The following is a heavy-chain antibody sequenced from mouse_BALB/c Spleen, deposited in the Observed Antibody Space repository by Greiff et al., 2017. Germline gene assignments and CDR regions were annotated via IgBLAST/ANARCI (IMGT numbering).Heavy chain of an antibody. V-gene: IGHV5-6-5*01. CDR1: GFTFSSYA. Sequence: EVHLVESGGGLVKPGGSLKLSCAASGFTFSSYAMSWVRQTPEKRLEWVASISSGGSTYYPDSVKGRFTISRDNARNILYLQMSSLRSEDTAMYYCARGRVTTVVATDWYFDVWGAGTTVTVSS. CDR2: ISSGGST. CDR3: ARGRVTTVVATDWYFDV. D-gene: IGHD1-1*01. J-gene: IGHJ1*01.